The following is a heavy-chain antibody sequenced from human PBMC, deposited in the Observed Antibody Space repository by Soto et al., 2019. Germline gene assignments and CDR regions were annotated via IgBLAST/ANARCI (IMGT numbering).Heavy chain of an antibody. CDR3: ARSLEGTTVTNWFDP. Sequence: QVQLVQSGAELKQPGASVKVSCKASADTFNSYSLSWLRQAPGQRLEWMGGITPVFGTADYAQSFEDRLTITADDSTSTVYMGLSSLRSDDTAVYYCARSLEGTTVTNWFDPWCQGALVTVSS. CDR2: ITPVFGTA. D-gene: IGHD4-17*01. V-gene: IGHV1-69*01. J-gene: IGHJ5*02. CDR1: ADTFNSYS.